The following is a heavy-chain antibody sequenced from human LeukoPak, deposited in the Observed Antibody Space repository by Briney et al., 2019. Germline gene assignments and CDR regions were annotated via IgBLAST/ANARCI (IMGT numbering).Heavy chain of an antibody. Sequence: GSSVKVSCKASGGTFSSYTISWVRQAPGQGLEWMGRIIPILGIANYAQKFQGRVTITADKSTSTAYMELSSLRSEDTAVYYCARNHYDSSGYYYFDYWGQGTLVTVSS. D-gene: IGHD3-22*01. J-gene: IGHJ4*02. CDR1: GGTFSSYT. CDR2: IIPILGIA. V-gene: IGHV1-69*02. CDR3: ARNHYDSSGYYYFDY.